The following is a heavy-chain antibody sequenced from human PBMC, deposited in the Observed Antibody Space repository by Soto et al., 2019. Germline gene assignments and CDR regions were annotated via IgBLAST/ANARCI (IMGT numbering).Heavy chain of an antibody. CDR1: GFTFSTYA. Sequence: EVQLLESGGGLVQPGGSLRLSCAASGFTFSTYAMNWVRQAPGNGLEWVSAISGSGGSIHYADSVKGRFTISRDNSKNTLDLQMNSLRGADTAVYHCVKGYWKGDVWGQGTTVTVSS. D-gene: IGHD1-1*01. V-gene: IGHV3-23*01. CDR3: VKGYWKGDV. CDR2: ISGSGGSI. J-gene: IGHJ6*02.